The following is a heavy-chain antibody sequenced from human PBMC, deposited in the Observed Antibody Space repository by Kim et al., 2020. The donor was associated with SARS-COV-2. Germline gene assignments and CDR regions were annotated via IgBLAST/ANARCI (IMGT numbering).Heavy chain of an antibody. V-gene: IGHV3-7*03. J-gene: IGHJ4*02. D-gene: IGHD1-1*01. CDR3: AREKLEGYL. CDR2: SEK. Sequence: SEKDDVDSGKGRFTISRDNAKNSLYLQMNSLRAEDTAVYYCAREKLEGYLWGQGTLVTVSS.